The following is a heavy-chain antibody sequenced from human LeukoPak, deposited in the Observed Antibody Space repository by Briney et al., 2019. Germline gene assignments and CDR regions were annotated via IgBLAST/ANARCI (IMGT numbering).Heavy chain of an antibody. CDR3: ARGGSSRFDQ. CDR1: GFTFTTYW. CDR2: ISPDGSEK. J-gene: IGHJ4*02. Sequence: RGSLRLSCAASGFTFTTYWMSWVRQAPGKELEWVAKISPDGSEKYYVDSVKGRFTISRDNAKNSLDLQMSSLRADDTAVYYCARGGSSRFDQWGQGTLVTAPS. V-gene: IGHV3-7*04. D-gene: IGHD6-13*01.